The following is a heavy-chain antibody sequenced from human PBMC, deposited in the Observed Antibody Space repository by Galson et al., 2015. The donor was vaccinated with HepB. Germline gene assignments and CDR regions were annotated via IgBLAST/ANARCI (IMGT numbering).Heavy chain of an antibody. CDR1: GDSVSSNSAA. CDR3: VAAHLAADYSNSSPLDC. D-gene: IGHD3-22*01. Sequence: CAISGDSVSSNSAAWNWIRQSPSRGLEWLGRTYYRSQWVTDYAVSVRSRITINPDTSNNQVSLQLNSVTPDDTAVYYCVAAHLAADYSNSSPLDCWGRGTLVTVSS. CDR2: TYYRSQWVT. J-gene: IGHJ4*02. V-gene: IGHV6-1*01.